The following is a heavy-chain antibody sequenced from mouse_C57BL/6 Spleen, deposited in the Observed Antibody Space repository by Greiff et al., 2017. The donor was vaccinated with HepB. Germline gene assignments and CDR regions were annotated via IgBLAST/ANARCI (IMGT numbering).Heavy chain of an antibody. CDR1: GYTFTSYW. Sequence: QVQLQQSGAELVKPGASVKLSCKASGYTFTSYWMQWVKQRPGQGLEWIGEIDPSDSYTNYNQKFKGKATLTVDTSSSTAYMQLSSLTSEDSAVYYCARPITTVLRYFDVWGTGTTVTVSS. V-gene: IGHV1-50*01. CDR3: ARPITTVLRYFDV. D-gene: IGHD1-1*01. J-gene: IGHJ1*03. CDR2: IDPSDSYT.